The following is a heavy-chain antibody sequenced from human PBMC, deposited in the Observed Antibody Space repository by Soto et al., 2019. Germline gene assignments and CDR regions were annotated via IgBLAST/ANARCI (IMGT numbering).Heavy chain of an antibody. CDR2: VYRSGST. CDR3: AKDSGYNYGYFRWFDP. CDR1: GGSISSGDYY. D-gene: IGHD5-18*01. Sequence: SETLSLTCTVSGGSISSGDYYWSWIRQPPGKGLEWIGYVYRSGSTYYNPSLKSRVTISVDTSKSQFSLKLSSVTAADTAVYYCAKDSGYNYGYFRWFDPWGQGTLVTVSS. V-gene: IGHV4-30-4*02. J-gene: IGHJ5*02.